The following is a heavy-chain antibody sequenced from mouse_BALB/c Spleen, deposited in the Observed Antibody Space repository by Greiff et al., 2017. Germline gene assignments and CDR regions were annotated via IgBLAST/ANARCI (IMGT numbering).Heavy chain of an antibody. CDR1: GYTFTSYW. V-gene: IGHV1-5*01. Sequence: EVQLQQSGTVLARPGASVKMSCKASGYTFTSYWMHWVKQRPGQGLEWIGAIYPGNSDTSYNQKFKGKAKLTAVTSTSTAYMEHSSLTTEDSAVDYGTRNYCGGLYAMDYWGQGTSVTVSS. CDR2: IYPGNSDT. D-gene: IGHD1-1*02. J-gene: IGHJ4*01. CDR3: TRNYCGGLYAMDY.